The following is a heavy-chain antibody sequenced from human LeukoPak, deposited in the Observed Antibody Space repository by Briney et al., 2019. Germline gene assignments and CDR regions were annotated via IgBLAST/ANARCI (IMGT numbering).Heavy chain of an antibody. V-gene: IGHV3-21*01. CDR2: ISSSSSYI. Sequence: GGSLRLSCAASGFTFRTYSMNWVRQAPGKGLEWVSSISSSSSYIYYADSVKGRITISRDNAKNSLYLQMNSLRAEDTAVYYCVRDSPSGFFDLWGRGTLVTVSS. CDR1: GFTFRTYS. J-gene: IGHJ2*01. D-gene: IGHD6-19*01. CDR3: VRDSPSGFFDL.